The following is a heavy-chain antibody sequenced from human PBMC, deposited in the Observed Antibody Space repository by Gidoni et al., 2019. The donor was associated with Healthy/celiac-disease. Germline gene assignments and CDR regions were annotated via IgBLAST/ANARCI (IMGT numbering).Heavy chain of an antibody. D-gene: IGHD2-2*01. CDR2: ISGSGGST. Sequence: EVQLLESGGGLVQPGGSMRLSCAASGFTFSSYAMSWVRQAPGKGLEWVSAISGSGGSTYYADSVKGRFTIARDNSKNTLYMQMNSLRAEDTAVYYGAKAFIVVVPAAYGSGWDDWGQGTLVTVSS. CDR1: GFTFSSYA. CDR3: AKAFIVVVPAAYGSGWDD. J-gene: IGHJ4*02. V-gene: IGHV3-23*01.